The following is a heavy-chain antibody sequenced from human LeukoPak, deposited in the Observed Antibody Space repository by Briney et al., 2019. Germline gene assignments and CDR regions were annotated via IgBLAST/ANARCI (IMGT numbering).Heavy chain of an antibody. CDR3: ARGIGKYSSSEFDY. D-gene: IGHD6-6*01. V-gene: IGHV1-69*13. J-gene: IGHJ4*02. CDR1: GGTFSSYA. Sequence: ASVKVSCKASGGTFSSYAISWVRQAPGQGLEWMGGIIPIFGTANYAQKFQGRVTITADESTSTAYMELSSLRSEDTAVYYCARGIGKYSSSEFDYWGRGTLVTVSS. CDR2: IIPIFGTA.